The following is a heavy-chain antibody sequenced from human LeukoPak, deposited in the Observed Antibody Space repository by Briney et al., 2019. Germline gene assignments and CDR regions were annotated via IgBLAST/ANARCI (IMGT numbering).Heavy chain of an antibody. V-gene: IGHV1-24*01. Sequence: ASVKVSCKVSGDTLTDFSMHWVRQAPGKGLEWMGNFDPEDGETINAQKFQGRVTMTEDTSTDTAYMELSSLRSEDTAVYYCATSTSRYGSGSPGDFDYWGQGTLVTVSS. D-gene: IGHD3-10*01. J-gene: IGHJ4*02. CDR3: ATSTSRYGSGSPGDFDY. CDR2: FDPEDGET. CDR1: GDTLTDFS.